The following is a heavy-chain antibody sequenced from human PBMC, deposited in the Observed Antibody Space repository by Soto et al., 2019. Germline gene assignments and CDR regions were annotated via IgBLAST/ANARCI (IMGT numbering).Heavy chain of an antibody. CDR3: AKRLYYDFWSVYYTPTDAFNI. CDR2: ISGSGGST. J-gene: IGHJ3*02. D-gene: IGHD3-3*01. V-gene: IGHV3-23*01. Sequence: PGGSMRLSCAASGFTFSSYAMSWVRQAPGKGLEWVSAISGSGGSTYYADSVKGRFTISRDNSKNTLYLQMNSLRAEDTAVYYCAKRLYYDFWSVYYTPTDAFNIWGQGKMVTVSS. CDR1: GFTFSSYA.